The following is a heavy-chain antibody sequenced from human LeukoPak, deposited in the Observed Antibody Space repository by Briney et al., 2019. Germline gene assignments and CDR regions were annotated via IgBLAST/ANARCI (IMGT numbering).Heavy chain of an antibody. CDR3: ARDLGYCSGGSCYPGYYFDY. CDR2: IYHSGST. Sequence: GSLRLSCAASGFTFSSYAMSWVRQPPGKGLEWIGEIYHSGSTNYNPSLKSRVTISVDKSKNQFSLKLSSVTAADTAVYYCARDLGYCSGGSCYPGYYFDYWGQGTLVTVSS. D-gene: IGHD2-15*01. CDR1: GFTFSSYAM. V-gene: IGHV4-4*02. J-gene: IGHJ4*02.